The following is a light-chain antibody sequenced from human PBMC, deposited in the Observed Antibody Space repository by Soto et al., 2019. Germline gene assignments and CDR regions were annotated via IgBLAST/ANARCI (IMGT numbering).Light chain of an antibody. V-gene: IGKV4-1*01. CDR3: QQYYSTPWT. Sequence: DIVMTQSPDSLAVSLGERATINCKSSQSVLYSSNNKTYLAWYQQKPGQPPNLLIYWASTRESGVPDRFSGSGSGTDFTLTISSLQAEDVAVYYCQQYYSTPWTFGQGTKVELK. J-gene: IGKJ1*01. CDR2: WAS. CDR1: QSVLYSSNNKTY.